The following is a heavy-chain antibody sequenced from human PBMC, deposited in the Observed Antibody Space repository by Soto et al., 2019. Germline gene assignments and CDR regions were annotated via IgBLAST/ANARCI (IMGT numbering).Heavy chain of an antibody. CDR1: GGTFTSYG. D-gene: IGHD3-9*01. V-gene: IGHV1-69*06. CDR2: IIPMFGSV. Sequence: QVQLVQSGAEVKKPGSSVRVSCKSSGGTFTSYGINWLRQAPGQGLEWMGGIIPMFGSVNVAQKFQDRVTVSADKSTSTAYMELNSLTSEDTAVYYCARGDILTPNKGMDAWGQGPTVTVSS. CDR3: ARGDILTPNKGMDA. J-gene: IGHJ6*02.